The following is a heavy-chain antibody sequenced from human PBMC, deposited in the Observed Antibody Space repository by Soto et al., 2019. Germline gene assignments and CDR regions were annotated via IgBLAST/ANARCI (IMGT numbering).Heavy chain of an antibody. CDR3: ARELRARFDP. CDR1: GASISSGGYS. V-gene: IGHV4-30-2*01. D-gene: IGHD2-8*01. J-gene: IGHJ5*02. Sequence: PSETLSLTCAVSGASISSGGYSWSWIRQTPGKGLEWIGYIYDSGSTNYNKSLKSRVTISLDRSKNHVSLRLNSVTAADTAIYYCARELRARFDPWGQGILVTV. CDR2: IYDSGST.